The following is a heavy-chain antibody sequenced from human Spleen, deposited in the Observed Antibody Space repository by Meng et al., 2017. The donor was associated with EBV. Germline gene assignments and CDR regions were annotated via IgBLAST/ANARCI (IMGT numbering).Heavy chain of an antibody. V-gene: IGHV1-69*01. CDR2: LIPMLGAP. CDR1: GNTFSHYA. Sequence: QGQLGQSGAEVKKPGSSVRVSCKTSGNTFSHYAVSWVRQAPGQGLEWMGGLIPMLGAPNYAQKFQNRITIVADEFTSAHYMELSSLRSEDTAVYYCASESGRGYTPDYWGQGTLVTVFS. CDR3: ASESGRGYTPDY. D-gene: IGHD3-10*01. J-gene: IGHJ4*02.